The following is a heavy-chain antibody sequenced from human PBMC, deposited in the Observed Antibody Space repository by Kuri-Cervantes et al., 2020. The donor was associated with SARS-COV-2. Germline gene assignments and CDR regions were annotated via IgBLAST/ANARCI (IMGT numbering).Heavy chain of an antibody. CDR1: GGSISSSSYC. CDR3: ARHPPRDLMPWVD. CDR2: IYYSGST. V-gene: IGHV4-39*01. J-gene: IGHJ4*02. D-gene: IGHD2-2*01. Sequence: GSLRLSCTVSGGSISSSSYCWGWIRQPPGKGLEWIGSIYYSGSTYYNPSLKSRVTISVDTSKNQFSLKLSSVTAADTAVYYCARHPPRDLMPWVDWGQGTLVTVSS.